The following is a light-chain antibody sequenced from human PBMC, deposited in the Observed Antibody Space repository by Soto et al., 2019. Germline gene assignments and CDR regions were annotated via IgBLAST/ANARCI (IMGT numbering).Light chain of an antibody. CDR1: QDVTTN. J-gene: IGKJ5*01. V-gene: IGKV3-15*01. Sequence: EIDMTQSPAILSASPLVWATLSFMAAQDVTTNFAWYQLRRGQPPRLLIYDISTRATGVPARFSGSGSGTEFTLTISGLQSEDFALYFCQQYNNWPFSFGPGTRLEIK. CDR2: DIS. CDR3: QQYNNWPFS.